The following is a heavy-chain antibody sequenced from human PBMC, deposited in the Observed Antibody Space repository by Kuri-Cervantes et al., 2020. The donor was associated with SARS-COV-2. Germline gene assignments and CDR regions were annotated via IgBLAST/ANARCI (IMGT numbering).Heavy chain of an antibody. Sequence: GGSLRLSCAASGLTFSSYSMNWVRQAPGKGLEWISYISGSSSPIYYADSVKGRFTISRDNAKNSLYLQMNSLRAEDTAVYYCARVLLVGAKAFDIWGQGTMVTVSS. CDR3: ARVLLVGAKAFDI. D-gene: IGHD1-26*01. CDR1: GLTFSSYS. CDR2: ISGSSSPI. J-gene: IGHJ3*02. V-gene: IGHV3-21*05.